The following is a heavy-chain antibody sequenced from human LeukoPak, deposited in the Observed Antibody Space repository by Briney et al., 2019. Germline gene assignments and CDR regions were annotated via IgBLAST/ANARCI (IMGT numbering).Heavy chain of an antibody. CDR1: GGSISSYY. D-gene: IGHD1-26*01. CDR3: ATLFPSGSYCGYTDY. J-gene: IGHJ4*02. Sequence: SETLSLTCSVSGGSISSYYWSWLRQPPGKGLEWIGYIYYSGSTNYNPSLKSRVTISVDTSKNQFSLKLSSVTAADTAVYYCATLFPSGSYCGYTDYWGQGTLVTVSS. CDR2: IYYSGST. V-gene: IGHV4-59*01.